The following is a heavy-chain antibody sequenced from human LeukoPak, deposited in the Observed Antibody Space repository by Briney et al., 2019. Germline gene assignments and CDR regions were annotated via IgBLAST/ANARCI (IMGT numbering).Heavy chain of an antibody. CDR2: IKEDGSEK. CDR3: AKGIGAAADSLDY. Sequence: GGSLRLSCAASGFTFSSYWMSWVRQAPGKGLEWVANIKEDGSEKYYVDSVKGRFTISRDNSKNTLYLQMNSLRAEDTAVYYCAKGIGAAADSLDYWGQGTLVTVSS. CDR1: GFTFSSYW. V-gene: IGHV3-7*01. D-gene: IGHD6-13*01. J-gene: IGHJ4*02.